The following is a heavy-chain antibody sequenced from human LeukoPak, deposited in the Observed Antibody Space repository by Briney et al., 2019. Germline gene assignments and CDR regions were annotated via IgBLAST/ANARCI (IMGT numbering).Heavy chain of an antibody. Sequence: GGSLRLSRAASGFTFSSYAMSWVRQAPGKGLEWVSAISGSGGSTYYADSVKGRFTISRDNSKNTLYLQMNSLRAEDTAVYYCAKSTTMIVVVISDYWGQGTLVTVSS. J-gene: IGHJ4*02. CDR1: GFTFSSYA. CDR3: AKSTTMIVVVISDY. V-gene: IGHV3-23*01. CDR2: ISGSGGST. D-gene: IGHD3-22*01.